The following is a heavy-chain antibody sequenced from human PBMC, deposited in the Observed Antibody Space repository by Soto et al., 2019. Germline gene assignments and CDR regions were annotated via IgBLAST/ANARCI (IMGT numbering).Heavy chain of an antibody. Sequence: QVQLQQWGAGLLKPSETLSLTCTVNGGSLTGYYWSWIRQPPGKGLEWIGEVKDGGSTNYNPSLRGRASISADTSKNHFSLRLNSVTAAATAVYFCARGQEGIVATHWDQGALVTVSS. D-gene: IGHD5-12*01. CDR3: ARGQEGIVATH. CDR1: GGSLTGYY. J-gene: IGHJ4*02. V-gene: IGHV4-34*01. CDR2: VKDGGST.